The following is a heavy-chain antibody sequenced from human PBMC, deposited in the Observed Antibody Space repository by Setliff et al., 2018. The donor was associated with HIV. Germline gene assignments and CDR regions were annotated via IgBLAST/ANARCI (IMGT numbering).Heavy chain of an antibody. Sequence: SVKVSCKASRFTFTSAAVQWVRQARGQRPEWIGWIVVGSGNTKYAQRFQERVTITRDMSTRTAYMELSSLRSEDTAVYYCARGGKITMVRGVMFYMDVRGKGTTVTVSS. V-gene: IGHV1-58*01. D-gene: IGHD3-10*01. CDR1: RFTFTSAA. J-gene: IGHJ6*03. CDR2: IVVGSGNT. CDR3: ARGGKITMVRGVMFYMDV.